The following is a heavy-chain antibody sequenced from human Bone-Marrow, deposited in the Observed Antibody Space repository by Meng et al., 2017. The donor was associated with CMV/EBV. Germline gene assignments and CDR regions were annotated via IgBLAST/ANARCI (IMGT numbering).Heavy chain of an antibody. CDR3: ATEPPGRGPAAGSTPFND. CDR2: IYYSGST. V-gene: IGHV4-59*11. J-gene: IGHJ4*02. CDR1: GGSISRHY. D-gene: IGHD2-2*01. Sequence: SETLSLTCIVSGGSISRHYWTWIRQPPGKGLEYIGYIYYSGSTNYNPSLKSRVTISVDTSKNQFSLKLSAVTAADTAVYYCATEPPGRGPAAGSTPFNDWGQGSLVTVSS.